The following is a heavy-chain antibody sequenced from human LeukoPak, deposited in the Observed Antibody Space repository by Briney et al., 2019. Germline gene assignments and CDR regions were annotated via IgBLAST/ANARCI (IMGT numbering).Heavy chain of an antibody. CDR2: IYAGGST. Sequence: GGSLRLSCAASGFTFSSYSMNWVRQAPGKGLEWLSIIYAGGSTYYAQSVKGRFTISRDTSKNTLYLQMNGLRVDDTAMYYCVRKRNSYFDYWGQGTLVTVSS. J-gene: IGHJ4*02. CDR1: GFTFSSYS. V-gene: IGHV3-53*01. CDR3: VRKRNSYFDY. D-gene: IGHD4-23*01.